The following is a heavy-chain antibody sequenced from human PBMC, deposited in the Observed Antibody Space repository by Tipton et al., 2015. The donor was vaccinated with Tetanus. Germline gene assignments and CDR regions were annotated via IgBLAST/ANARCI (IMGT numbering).Heavy chain of an antibody. D-gene: IGHD1-14*01. Sequence: VQLVQSGGGLVNPGGSLRLSCAASGFSFSVAWMTWVRQAPGNGLEWVAAISGSRLTPYYADSVKGRFTISRDNSKNTLSLQLNSLRADDTAIYYCAKEALGVLNLWGKGTTVIVSS. CDR1: GFSFSVAW. J-gene: IGHJ6*04. CDR3: AKEALGVLNL. CDR2: ISGSRLTP. V-gene: IGHV3-23*04.